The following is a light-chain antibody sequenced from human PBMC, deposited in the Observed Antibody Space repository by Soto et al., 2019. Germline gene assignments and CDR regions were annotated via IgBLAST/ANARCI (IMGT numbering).Light chain of an antibody. Sequence: EIVLTQSPATLSLSPGGRAILSCRVSQSVSSYLAWYQQKPGQAPRLLIYDASNRATGIPARFSGSGSGTDFTLTISSLEPEDFAVYYCQQRSNWPITFGQGTRLEIK. CDR3: QQRSNWPIT. CDR2: DAS. CDR1: QSVSSY. J-gene: IGKJ5*01. V-gene: IGKV3-11*01.